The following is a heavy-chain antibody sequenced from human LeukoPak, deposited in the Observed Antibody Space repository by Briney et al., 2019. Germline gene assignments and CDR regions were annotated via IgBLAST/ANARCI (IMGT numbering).Heavy chain of an antibody. CDR1: GFTFSSYS. CDR3: ARALLRFGSSGYYRDY. D-gene: IGHD3-22*01. CDR2: ISSSSSYI. J-gene: IGHJ4*02. V-gene: IGHV3-21*01. Sequence: GGSLRLSCAASGFTFSSYSMNWVRQAPGKGLEWVSSISSSSSYIYYADSVKGRFTISRDNAKNSLYLQMNSLRAEDTAVYYCARALLRFGSSGYYRDYWGQGTLVTVSS.